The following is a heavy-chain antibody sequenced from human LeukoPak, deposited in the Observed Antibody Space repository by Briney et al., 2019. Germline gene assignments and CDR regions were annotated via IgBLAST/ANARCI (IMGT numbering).Heavy chain of an antibody. V-gene: IGHV4-34*01. CDR1: GGSFSGYY. Sequence: SETLSLTCAVYGGSFSGYYWSWIRQPPGKGLEWIGEINHSGSTNYNPSLKSRVTISADTSKNQFSLKLSSVTAADTAVYYCARVRRCTNGVCYTCDYWGQGTLVTVSS. D-gene: IGHD2-8*01. CDR3: ARVRRCTNGVCYTCDY. J-gene: IGHJ4*02. CDR2: INHSGST.